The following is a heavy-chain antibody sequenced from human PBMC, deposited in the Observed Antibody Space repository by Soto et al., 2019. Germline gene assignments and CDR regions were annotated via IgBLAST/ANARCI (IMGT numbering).Heavy chain of an antibody. CDR3: ARDVAARSWFDP. V-gene: IGHV1-2*02. CDR1: GHTFTGHY. Sequence: AAVKVSCKASGHTFTGHYRHWVRHAAGQGLVWMGGINPNSGGTNYAQKFQGRVTMTRETSISTAYMEVSRLRSDDTAVYYCARDVAARSWFDPWGQGTLVTVSS. CDR2: INPNSGGT. J-gene: IGHJ5*02. D-gene: IGHD2-21*01.